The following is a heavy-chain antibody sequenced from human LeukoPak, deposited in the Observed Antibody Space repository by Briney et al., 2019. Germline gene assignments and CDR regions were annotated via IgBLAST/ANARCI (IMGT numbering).Heavy chain of an antibody. CDR3: ARGGSGYAYYYYYMDV. Sequence: SSETRSLTCAVYGGSFSGYYWSWIRQPPGKGLEWIGEINHSGSTNYNPSLKSRVTISVDTSKNQFSLKLSSVTAADTAVYYCARGGSGYAYYYYYMDVWGKGTTVTVSS. V-gene: IGHV4-34*01. J-gene: IGHJ6*03. CDR1: GGSFSGYY. D-gene: IGHD5-12*01. CDR2: INHSGST.